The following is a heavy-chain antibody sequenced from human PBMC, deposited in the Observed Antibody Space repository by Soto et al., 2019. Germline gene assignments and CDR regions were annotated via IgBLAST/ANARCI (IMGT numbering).Heavy chain of an antibody. V-gene: IGHV1-69*13. CDR2: IIPIFGTA. CDR1: GGTFSSYA. Sequence: SVKVSCKASGGTFSSYAISWVRQAPGQGLEWMGGIIPIFGTANYAQKFQGRVTITADESTSTAYMELSSLRSEDTAVYYCARGPQWLGPLYDFDYWGQGTLVTAPQ. J-gene: IGHJ4*02. D-gene: IGHD6-19*01. CDR3: ARGPQWLGPLYDFDY.